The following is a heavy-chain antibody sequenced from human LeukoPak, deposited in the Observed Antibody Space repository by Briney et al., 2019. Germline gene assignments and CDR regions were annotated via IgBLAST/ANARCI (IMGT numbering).Heavy chain of an antibody. CDR1: GYSFTSYW. J-gene: IGHJ5*02. CDR3: ARRYCSSTSCQNWFDP. V-gene: IGHV5-51*01. Sequence: HGESLKISCKGSGYSFTSYWIGWVRQMPGKGLEWMGIIYPGDSDTRYSPSFQGQVTISADKSISTAYLQWSSLKASDTAMYYCARRYCSSTSCQNWFDPWGQGTLVTVSS. D-gene: IGHD2-2*01. CDR2: IYPGDSDT.